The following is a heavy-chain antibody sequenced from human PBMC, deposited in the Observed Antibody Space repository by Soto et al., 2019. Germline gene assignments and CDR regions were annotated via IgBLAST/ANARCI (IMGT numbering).Heavy chain of an antibody. J-gene: IGHJ3*02. V-gene: IGHV5-51*01. CDR2: IYPGDSDT. D-gene: IGHD3-22*01. Sequence: GESLKISCKGSGYSFTSYWIGWVRQMPGKGLEWMGIIYPGDSDTRYSPSFQGQVTISADKSISTAYLQWSSLKASDTAMYYCARHIPDYYDSSGYYFNDAFDIWGQGTMVTVSS. CDR1: GYSFTSYW. CDR3: ARHIPDYYDSSGYYFNDAFDI.